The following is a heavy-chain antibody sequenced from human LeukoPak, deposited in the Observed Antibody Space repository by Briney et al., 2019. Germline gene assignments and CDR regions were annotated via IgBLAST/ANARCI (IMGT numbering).Heavy chain of an antibody. CDR1: GGSISSYY. CDR3: ARVDTSLVPDAFDI. D-gene: IGHD5-18*01. Sequence: EPSATLSLTCTVSGGSISSYYWSWIRQPPGKGLEWIGYIYYSGSTNYNPSLKSRVTISVDTSKNQFSLKLSSVTAADTAVYFCARVDTSLVPDAFDIWGQGSMVTVSS. CDR2: IYYSGST. J-gene: IGHJ3*02. V-gene: IGHV4-59*07.